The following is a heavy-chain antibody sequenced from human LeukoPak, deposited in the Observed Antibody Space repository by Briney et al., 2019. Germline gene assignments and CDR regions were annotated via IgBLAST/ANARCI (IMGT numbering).Heavy chain of an antibody. CDR3: SQAETGIRYFDWLPNPYYFDY. D-gene: IGHD3-9*01. J-gene: IGHJ4*02. V-gene: IGHV3-30*18. CDR2: ISYDGSNK. Sequence: GRSLRLSCAASGFTFSSYGMHWVRQAPLNGLELVAVISYDGSNKYYADSVKGRFTISRDNSKNTLYLQMNSLRAEDTAVYYFSQAETGIRYFDWLPNPYYFDYWGQGTLVTVSS. CDR1: GFTFSSYG.